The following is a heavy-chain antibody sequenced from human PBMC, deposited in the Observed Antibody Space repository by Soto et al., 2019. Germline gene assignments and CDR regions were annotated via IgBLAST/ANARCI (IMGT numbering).Heavy chain of an antibody. CDR3: ARDSGWFGELDY. CDR2: ISYDGSNK. D-gene: IGHD3-10*01. CDR1: GFTFSSYA. Sequence: ESGGGVVQPGRSLRLSCAASGFTFSSYAMHWVRQAPGKGLEWVAVISYDGSNKYYADSVKGRFPISRDNSKNTLYLQMNSLRAEDTAVYYCARDSGWFGELDYWGQGTLVTVSS. V-gene: IGHV3-30-3*01. J-gene: IGHJ4*02.